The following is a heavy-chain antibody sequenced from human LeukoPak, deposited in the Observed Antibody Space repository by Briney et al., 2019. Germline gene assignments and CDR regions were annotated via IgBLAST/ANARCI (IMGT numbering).Heavy chain of an antibody. CDR1: GFTFSSYG. CDR2: IWYDGSNK. D-gene: IGHD3-22*01. Sequence: GGSLRLSCAASGFTFSSYGMHWVRQAPGKGLEWVAVIWYDGSNKYYADSVKGRFTISRDNSKNTLYLQMKSLRAEDTAVYYCAKDTTNYYDSSGFDYWGQGTLVTVSS. V-gene: IGHV3-33*06. CDR3: AKDTTNYYDSSGFDY. J-gene: IGHJ4*02.